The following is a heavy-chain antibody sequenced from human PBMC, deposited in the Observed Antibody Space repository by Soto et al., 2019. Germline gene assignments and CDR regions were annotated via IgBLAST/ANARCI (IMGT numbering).Heavy chain of an antibody. CDR1: GGSISGYY. J-gene: IGHJ4*02. Sequence: SETRSLTCTVSGGSISGYYWAWIRQPPGRGLXTIXXIXXXXXTXXTPSLESRVCIAVEAAKHQFYLKLTSVCAADTAVYYLARVTTGYLDDGGQGTRVTASS. V-gene: IGHV4-59*01. D-gene: IGHD3-9*01. CDR3: ARVTTGYLDD. CDR2: IXXXXXT.